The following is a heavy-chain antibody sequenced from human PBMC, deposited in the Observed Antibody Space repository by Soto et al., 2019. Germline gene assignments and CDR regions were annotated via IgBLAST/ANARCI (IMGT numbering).Heavy chain of an antibody. V-gene: IGHV3-11*05. CDR2: ISSSSSYT. Sequence: QVQLVESGGGLVKPGGSLRLSCAASGFTFSDYYMSWIRQAPGKGLEWVSYISSSSSYTNYADSVKGRFTISRYNAKNSLYLQMNSLRAEDTAVYYCARSYGSGSWVDYWGQGTLVTVSS. CDR1: GFTFSDYY. CDR3: ARSYGSGSWVDY. J-gene: IGHJ4*02. D-gene: IGHD3-10*01.